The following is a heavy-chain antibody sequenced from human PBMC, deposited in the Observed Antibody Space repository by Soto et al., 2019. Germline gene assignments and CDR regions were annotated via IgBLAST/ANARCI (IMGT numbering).Heavy chain of an antibody. CDR2: ISSSSSYI. V-gene: IGHV3-21*01. Sequence: PGGSLRLSCAASGFTFSSYSMNWVRQAPGKGLEWVSSISSSSSYIYYADSVKGRFTISRDNAKNSLYLQMNSLRAEDTAVYYCERDDTSSTGDQYWFDTWGQGTLVTVSS. CDR1: GFTFSSYS. J-gene: IGHJ5*02. D-gene: IGHD2-2*01. CDR3: ERDDTSSTGDQYWFDT.